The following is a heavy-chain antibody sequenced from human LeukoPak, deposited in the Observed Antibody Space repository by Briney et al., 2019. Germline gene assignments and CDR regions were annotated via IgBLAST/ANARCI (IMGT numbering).Heavy chain of an antibody. Sequence: GGSLRLSCAASGFTFSSYSMNWVRQAPGKGLEWVSSISSSSSYIYYADSVKGRFTISRDNAKNTLYLQMNSLRAEDTAVYYCARVCSSTSCSTSHYYYYMDVWGKGTTVTISS. CDR2: ISSSSSYI. J-gene: IGHJ6*03. CDR1: GFTFSSYS. V-gene: IGHV3-21*01. D-gene: IGHD2-2*01. CDR3: ARVCSSTSCSTSHYYYYMDV.